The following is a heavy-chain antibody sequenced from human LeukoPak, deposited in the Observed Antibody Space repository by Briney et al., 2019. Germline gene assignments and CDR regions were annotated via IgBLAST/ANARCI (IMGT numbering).Heavy chain of an antibody. D-gene: IGHD3-3*01. J-gene: IGHJ5*02. CDR2: INPSGGST. V-gene: IGHV1-46*01. CDR1: GYTFTSYY. CDR3: ARGPDYDFWSGYYANWFDP. Sequence: ASVKVSCKASGYTFTSYYMHWVRQAPGQGLEWMGIINPSGGSTSYAQKFQGRVTMTRDTSTSTAYMELRSLRSDDTAVYYCARGPDYDFWSGYYANWFDPWGQGTLVTVSS.